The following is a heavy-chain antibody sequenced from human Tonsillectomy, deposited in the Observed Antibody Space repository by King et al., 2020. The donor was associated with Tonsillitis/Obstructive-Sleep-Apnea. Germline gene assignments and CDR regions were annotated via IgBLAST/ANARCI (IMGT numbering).Heavy chain of an antibody. J-gene: IGHJ4*02. D-gene: IGHD3-9*01. Sequence: VQLPQWGAGLLKPSETLSLTCAVSGGSFSAYYWSWIRQPPGKGLEWIGEINHSGSTKYNPSLKSRVIISLDTSKNQFSLKLSSVTAADTAVYYCARGDLLTGYYASTDFDYWGQGTLVTVSS. CDR1: GGSFSAYY. CDR2: INHSGST. CDR3: ARGDLLTGYYASTDFDY. V-gene: IGHV4-34*01.